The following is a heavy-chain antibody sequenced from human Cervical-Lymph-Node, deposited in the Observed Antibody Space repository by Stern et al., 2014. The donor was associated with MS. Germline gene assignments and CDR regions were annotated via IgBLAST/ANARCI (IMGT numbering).Heavy chain of an antibody. J-gene: IGHJ4*02. Sequence: EVQLVPSGAEVKKPGESLKISCKLSGYSFTLYYIAWVRQMPGIGLEWMGVIYPYDSDTTYSPSFQGQVTISADKSITTASLQWSSLRASDTAMYYCARHVQGFDYWGQGTLVTVSS. CDR3: ARHVQGFDY. V-gene: IGHV5-51*01. CDR1: GYSFTLYY. CDR2: IYPYDSDT.